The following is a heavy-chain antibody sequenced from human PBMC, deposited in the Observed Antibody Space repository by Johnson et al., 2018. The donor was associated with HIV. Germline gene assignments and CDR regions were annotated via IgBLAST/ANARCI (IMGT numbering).Heavy chain of an antibody. Sequence: QVQLVESGGGLVKPGGSLRLSCAASGFTFSDDYMSWIRQAPGKGLEWVSYISRSGSTITYADSVKGRFTISRDNTKNSLYLQMNSLRAEDTAVYYCARDVTKDAFDIWGQGTMVTVSS. CDR3: ARDVTKDAFDI. V-gene: IGHV3-11*04. D-gene: IGHD4-17*01. CDR1: GFTFSDDY. J-gene: IGHJ3*02. CDR2: ISRSGSTI.